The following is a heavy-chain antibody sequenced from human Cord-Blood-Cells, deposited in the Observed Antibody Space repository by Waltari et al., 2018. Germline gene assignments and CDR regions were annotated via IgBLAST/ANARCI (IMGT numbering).Heavy chain of an antibody. J-gene: IGHJ3*02. V-gene: IGHV1-2*02. CDR1: GYTFTGYY. CDR3: ARDLDSSSSGVFIAFDI. Sequence: QVQLVQSGAEVKKPGASVKVSCTAAGYTFTGYYMHWVRQAPGQGLEWMGWINPNSGGTNYAQKFQGRVTMTRDTSISTAYMELSRLRSDDTAVYYCARDLDSSSSGVFIAFDIWGQGTMVTVSS. D-gene: IGHD6-6*01. CDR2: INPNSGGT.